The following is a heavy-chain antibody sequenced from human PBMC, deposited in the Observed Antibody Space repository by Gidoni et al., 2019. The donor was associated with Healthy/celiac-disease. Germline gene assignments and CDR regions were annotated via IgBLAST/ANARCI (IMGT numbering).Heavy chain of an antibody. D-gene: IGHD5-12*01. CDR2: IYYSGST. CDR1: GGSISSSSYY. CDR3: ARVLIVATIETGVNWFDP. Sequence: QLQLQESGPGLVKPSETLSLTCTVSGGSISSSSYYWGWIRQPPGKGLEWIGSIYYSGSTYYNPSLKSRVTISVDTSKNQFSLKLSSVTAADTAVYYCARVLIVATIETGVNWFDPWGQGTLVTVSS. J-gene: IGHJ5*02. V-gene: IGHV4-39*07.